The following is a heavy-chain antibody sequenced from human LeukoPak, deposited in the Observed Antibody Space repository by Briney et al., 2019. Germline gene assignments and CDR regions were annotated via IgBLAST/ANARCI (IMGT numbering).Heavy chain of an antibody. CDR1: GFTFSSYD. CDR3: ARGFSSGWYGGDAFDI. J-gene: IGHJ3*02. Sequence: RGSLRLSCAASGFTFSSYDIHWVRQAPGKGLEWVAVIWYDGSNKYYADSVKGRFTISRDNSKNTLYLQMNSLRAEDTAMYYCARGFSSGWYGGDAFDIWGQGTMVTVSS. D-gene: IGHD6-19*01. CDR2: IWYDGSNK. V-gene: IGHV3-33*01.